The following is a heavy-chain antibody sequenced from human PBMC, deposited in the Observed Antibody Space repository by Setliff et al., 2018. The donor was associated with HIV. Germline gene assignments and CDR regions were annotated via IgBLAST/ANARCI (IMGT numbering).Heavy chain of an antibody. CDR3: ARELLRSWDGSENSYKPYYFDY. CDR2: INHSGST. CDR1: GGSFIGHY. Sequence: SETLSLTCAVYGGSFIGHYHSWIRQAPGKGLEWIGEINHSGSTNYNPSLKSRVTISVDTSKNQFSLKLSSVTAADTAVYYCARELLRSWDGSENSYKPYYFDYWGQGTLVTV. V-gene: IGHV4-34*01. J-gene: IGHJ4*02. D-gene: IGHD3-10*01.